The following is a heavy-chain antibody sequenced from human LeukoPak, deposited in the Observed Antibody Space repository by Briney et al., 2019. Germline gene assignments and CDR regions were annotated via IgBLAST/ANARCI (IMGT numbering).Heavy chain of an antibody. CDR1: GGSISSSSYY. CDR2: IYYSGST. CDR3: SVVVPAAPDY. D-gene: IGHD2-2*01. Sequence: PSETLSLTCTVSGGSISSSSYYWGWIRQPPGKGLEWIGSIYYSGSTYYNPSLKSRVTISVDTSKNQFSLKLSSVTAADTAVYYCSVVVPAAPDYWGQGTLVTVSS. V-gene: IGHV4-39*07. J-gene: IGHJ4*02.